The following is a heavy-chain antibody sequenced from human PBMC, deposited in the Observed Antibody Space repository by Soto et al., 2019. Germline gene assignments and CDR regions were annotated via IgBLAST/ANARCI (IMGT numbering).Heavy chain of an antibody. J-gene: IGHJ4*02. CDR2: ISSSSSYI. V-gene: IGHV3-21*01. Sequence: EVQLVESGGGLVKPGGSLRLSCAASGFTFSSYSMNWVRQAPGKGLEWVSSISSSSSYIYYADSVKGRFTISRDNAKNPLYPQMNSLRAEATAGYYCASMPREYSGDELGYWGQGTLVTVSS. D-gene: IGHD5-12*01. CDR3: ASMPREYSGDELGY. CDR1: GFTFSSYS.